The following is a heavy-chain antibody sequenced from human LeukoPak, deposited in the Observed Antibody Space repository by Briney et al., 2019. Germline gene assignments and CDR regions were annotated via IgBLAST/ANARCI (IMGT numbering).Heavy chain of an antibody. CDR1: GFTFSSYA. CDR2: VSYDGSNK. V-gene: IGHV3-30-3*01. Sequence: GGSLRLSCAASGFTFSSYAMHWVRQAPGKGLEWVAVVSYDGSNKYYADSVKGRFTISRDNSKNTLYLQMNSLRAEDTAVYYCARARQARYCGGDCYFDYWGQGTLVTVSS. D-gene: IGHD2-21*02. J-gene: IGHJ4*02. CDR3: ARARQARYCGGDCYFDY.